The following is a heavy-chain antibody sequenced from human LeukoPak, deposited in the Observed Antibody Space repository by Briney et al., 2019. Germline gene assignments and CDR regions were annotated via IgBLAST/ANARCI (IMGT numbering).Heavy chain of an antibody. J-gene: IGHJ4*02. CDR2: ISSSGDAI. D-gene: IGHD3-10*01. CDR1: GFTFSSYS. Sequence: PGGSLRLSCAASGFTFSSYSMNWVRQTPGKGLEWVSYISSSGDAIYYADSVKGRFTLSRDNAKNSLYLQMDGLRAEDTAVYYCARGRYGAGSYYVYWGQGTLVTVSS. CDR3: ARGRYGAGSYYVY. V-gene: IGHV3-48*04.